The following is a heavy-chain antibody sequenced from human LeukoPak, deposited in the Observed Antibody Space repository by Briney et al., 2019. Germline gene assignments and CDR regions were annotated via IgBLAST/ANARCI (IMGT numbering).Heavy chain of an antibody. J-gene: IGHJ5*02. Sequence: GGSLRPSCAASGFTFSDYYMSWIRQAPGKGLEWVSYISSSGSTIYYADSVKGRFTISRDNAKNSLYLQMNSLRAEDTAVYYCARAYSSSWYEANWFDPWGQGTLVTVSS. CDR2: ISSSGSTI. V-gene: IGHV3-11*04. CDR3: ARAYSSSWYEANWFDP. D-gene: IGHD6-13*01. CDR1: GFTFSDYY.